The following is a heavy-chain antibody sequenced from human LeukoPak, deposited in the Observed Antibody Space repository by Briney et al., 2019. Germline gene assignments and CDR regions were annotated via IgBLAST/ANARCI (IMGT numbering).Heavy chain of an antibody. Sequence: ASVKVSCKASGYTFTGYYMHWVRQAPGQGLEWIGWINPNSGGTNYAQKFQGRVTMTRDTSISTAYMELSRLRSDDTAVYYCARGIGGSHGWFDPWGQGTLVTVSS. CDR1: GYTFTGYY. CDR3: ARGIGGSHGWFDP. CDR2: INPNSGGT. V-gene: IGHV1-2*02. D-gene: IGHD1-26*01. J-gene: IGHJ5*02.